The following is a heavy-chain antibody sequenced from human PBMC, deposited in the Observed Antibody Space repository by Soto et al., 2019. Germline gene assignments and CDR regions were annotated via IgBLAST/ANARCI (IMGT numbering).Heavy chain of an antibody. CDR3: ARGHHCYSLRCPDYYYYHYYLDV. J-gene: IGHJ6*03. Sequence: EVQLVESGGGLVKPGGSLRLSCAASGFTFSNYNMNWVRQAPGKGLEWVSSISSSSGSIYFADSVKGRFTISRDNTKNPLYLQKNSLRAEDPAVDYCARGHHCYSLRCPDYYYYHYYLDVRGKGNTVNVSS. V-gene: IGHV3-21*01. D-gene: IGHD3-16*02. CDR2: ISSSSGSI. CDR1: GFTFSNYN.